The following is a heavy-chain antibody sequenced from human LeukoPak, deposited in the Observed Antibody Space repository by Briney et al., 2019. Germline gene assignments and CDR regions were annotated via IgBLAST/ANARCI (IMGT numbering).Heavy chain of an antibody. Sequence: SETLSLTCTVSGGSISSHYWSWIRQPPGKGLEWIGYIYTSGSTNYNPSLKSRVTISVDTSKNQFSLKLSSVTAADTAVYYCARQGIWDYYYYMDVWGKGTTVTVSS. D-gene: IGHD6-13*01. CDR2: IYTSGST. CDR3: ARQGIWDYYYYMDV. CDR1: GGSISSHY. J-gene: IGHJ6*03. V-gene: IGHV4-4*09.